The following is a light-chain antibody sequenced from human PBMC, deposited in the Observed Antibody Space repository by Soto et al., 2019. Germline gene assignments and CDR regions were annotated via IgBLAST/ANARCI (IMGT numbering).Light chain of an antibody. CDR3: CSSGGSPTYV. CDR2: EVN. Sequence: QSALTQPASVSGSPGQSITISCTGTSINVGSYKLVSWYQQHPGKAPKLMIFEVNKRPSGVSNRFSGSKSGNTASLTISGLKVEDAADYYCCSSGGSPTYVFGTGTKLTVL. V-gene: IGLV2-23*02. J-gene: IGLJ1*01. CDR1: SINVGSYKL.